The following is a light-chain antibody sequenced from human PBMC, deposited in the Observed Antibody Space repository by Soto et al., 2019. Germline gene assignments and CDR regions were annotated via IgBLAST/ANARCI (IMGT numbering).Light chain of an antibody. CDR1: SSDVGGYEY. CDR3: CSYAAGQTLV. V-gene: IGLV2-11*01. Sequence: QSVLTQPRSVSGSPGQSVTISCSGTSSDVGGYEYVSWYQQHPGKAPTLIMYHVAERPSGVPDRFSASKSGTTASLTISGLQAEDEAEYFCCSYAAGQTLVFGGGTQLTVL. CDR2: HVA. J-gene: IGLJ2*01.